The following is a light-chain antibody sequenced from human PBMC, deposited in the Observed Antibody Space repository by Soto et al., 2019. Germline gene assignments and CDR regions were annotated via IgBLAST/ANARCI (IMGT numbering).Light chain of an antibody. CDR2: SDN. CDR1: SSNIGTNT. J-gene: IGLJ2*01. CDR3: AVWDVSLVV. V-gene: IGLV1-44*01. Sequence: QSVLTQPASASGTPGQRVTISCSGSSSNIGTNTVIWYQQLPAAAPKLLINSDNQRPSVVPRRFSGSKSGTSSSLAISGLQYEDEADYCCAVWDVSLVVFGGGTKLTVL.